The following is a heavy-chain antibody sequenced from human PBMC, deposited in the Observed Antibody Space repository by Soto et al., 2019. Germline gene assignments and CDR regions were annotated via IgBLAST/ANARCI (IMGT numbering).Heavy chain of an antibody. J-gene: IGHJ4*02. CDR3: ASTIAAAGDC. Sequence: GGSLRLSCAASGFTFSSYEMNWVRQAPGKGLEWVSYISSSGSTIYYADSVKGRFTISRDNAKNSLYLQMNSLRAEDTAVYYCASTIAAAGDCWGQGTLVTVSS. CDR1: GFTFSSYE. CDR2: ISSSGSTI. D-gene: IGHD6-13*01. V-gene: IGHV3-48*03.